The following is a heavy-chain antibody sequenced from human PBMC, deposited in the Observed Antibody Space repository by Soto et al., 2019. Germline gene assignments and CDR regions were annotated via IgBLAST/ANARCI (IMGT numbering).Heavy chain of an antibody. CDR3: ARGGLYSSSWYRWFDP. CDR1: GYTFTSYD. Sequence: ASVKVSCKASGYTFTSYDINWVRQATGQGLEWMGWMNPNSGNTGYAQKFQGRVTMTRNTSISTAYMELSSLRSEDTAVYYCARGGLYSSSWYRWFDPWGQGTLVTVSS. D-gene: IGHD6-13*01. V-gene: IGHV1-8*01. CDR2: MNPNSGNT. J-gene: IGHJ5*02.